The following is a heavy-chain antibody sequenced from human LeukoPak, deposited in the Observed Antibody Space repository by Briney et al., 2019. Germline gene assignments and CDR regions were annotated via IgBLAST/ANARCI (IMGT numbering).Heavy chain of an antibody. CDR1: GFIFSDYY. J-gene: IGHJ4*02. D-gene: IGHD3-22*01. V-gene: IGHV3-11*03. Sequence: GGSLRLSCAASGFIFSDYYMSWIRQAPGKGLEWISYISSSSSYTNYVDSVKGRFTISRDNAKNSLYLQMNSLRAEDTAVYYCAKNYDSSGYSLFDYWGQGTLVTVSS. CDR2: ISSSSSYT. CDR3: AKNYDSSGYSLFDY.